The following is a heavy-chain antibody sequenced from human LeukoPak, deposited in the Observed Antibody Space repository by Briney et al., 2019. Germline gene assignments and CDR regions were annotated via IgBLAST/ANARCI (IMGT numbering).Heavy chain of an antibody. V-gene: IGHV3-48*03. CDR2: ISSSGSTI. Sequence: GGSLRLSCAASGFTFSSYEMNWVRQAPGKGLEWVSYISSSGSTIYYADSVKGRFALSRDNAKNSLYLQMNSLRAEDTAVYYCLILDWFDPWGQGTLVTVSS. CDR1: GFTFSSYE. J-gene: IGHJ5*02. CDR3: LILDWFDP.